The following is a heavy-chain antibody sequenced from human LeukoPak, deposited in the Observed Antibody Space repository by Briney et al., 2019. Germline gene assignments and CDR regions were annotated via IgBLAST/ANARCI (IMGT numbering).Heavy chain of an antibody. V-gene: IGHV1-18*04. J-gene: IGHJ4*02. D-gene: IGHD6-19*01. CDR2: TSYNGNT. Sequence: ASVTVSCKASGYTFSNCGISWVRQAPGLGLEWMGWTSYNGNTNYAQKFQDRVTMTTDTSTTTAYMELRSLESDDTAVYYCARHSGSGWQALGYWGQGTLVTVSS. CDR1: GYTFSNCG. CDR3: ARHSGSGWQALGY.